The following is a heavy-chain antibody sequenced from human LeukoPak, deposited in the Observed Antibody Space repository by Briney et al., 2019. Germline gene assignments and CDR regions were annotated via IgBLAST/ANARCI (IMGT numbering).Heavy chain of an antibody. Sequence: GGSLRLSCAASGFTFTTFWMSWVRQAPGKGLEWVANINQDGSAKRYVDSVKGRFTITRDNAKNSLDLQMNSLRVEDTAVYYCARGTGVDYWGQGALVSVSS. CDR3: ARGTGVDY. CDR1: GFTFTTFW. CDR2: INQDGSAK. D-gene: IGHD3-10*01. V-gene: IGHV3-7*01. J-gene: IGHJ4*02.